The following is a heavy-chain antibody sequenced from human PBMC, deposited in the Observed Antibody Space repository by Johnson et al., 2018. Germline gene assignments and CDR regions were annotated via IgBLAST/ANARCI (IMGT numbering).Heavy chain of an antibody. CDR2: ISSDGTIR. CDR3: ARAPPFGGVAQWAIDF. CDR1: GFAFSDYA. V-gene: IGHV3-30-3*01. D-gene: IGHD2-8*02. J-gene: IGHJ3*01. Sequence: QVQLVQSGGGVVQPRMSLRLSCAASGFAFSDYAVHWVRPAPGRGLEWVTLISSDGTIRYSADAVKGGVTISRDNTKKMVYLQMDSLRLEDTAVYSFARAPPFGGVAQWAIDFWGQGTMVTVSS.